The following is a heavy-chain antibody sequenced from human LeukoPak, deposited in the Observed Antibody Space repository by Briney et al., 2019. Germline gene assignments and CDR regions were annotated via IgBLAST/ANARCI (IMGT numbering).Heavy chain of an antibody. CDR2: ISSSGSTI. D-gene: IGHD3-22*01. V-gene: IGHV3-11*04. CDR3: VRRGREYSNPPDYDSSGYNDY. CDR1: GFTFSDYY. J-gene: IGHJ4*02. Sequence: NPGGSLRLSCAASGFTFSDYYMSWIRQAPGKGLEWVSYISSSGSTIYYADSVKGRFTISRDNAKNSLYLQMNSLRAEDTAVYYCVRRGREYSNPPDYDSSGYNDYWGQGTLVTVSS.